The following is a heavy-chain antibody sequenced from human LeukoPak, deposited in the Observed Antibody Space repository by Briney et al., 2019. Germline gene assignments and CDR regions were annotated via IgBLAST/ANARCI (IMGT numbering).Heavy chain of an antibody. J-gene: IGHJ3*02. V-gene: IGHV4-31*03. CDR3: ARYPLPYGSGSDHDAFDI. CDR1: GGSFSSGGYY. CDR2: IYYSGST. Sequence: PSETLSLTCTVSGGSFSSGGYYWSWIRQHPGKGLEWMGYIYYSGSTYYNPSLKSRVTISVDTSKNQFSLKLSSVTAADTAVYYCARYPLPYGSGSDHDAFDIWGQGTMITVSS. D-gene: IGHD3-10*01.